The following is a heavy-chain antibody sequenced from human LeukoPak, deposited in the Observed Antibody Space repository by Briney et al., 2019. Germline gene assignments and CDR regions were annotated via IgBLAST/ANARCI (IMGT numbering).Heavy chain of an antibody. CDR1: GFTFSDYY. CDR2: ISSSGSTI. Sequence: GGSLRLSCAVSGFTFSDYYMSWIRQAPGKGLEWVSYISSSGSTIYYADSVKGRFTISRDNAKNSLYLQMNSLRAEDTAVYYCARVDKDYPYYFDYWGQGTLVTVSS. CDR3: ARVDKDYPYYFDY. J-gene: IGHJ4*02. D-gene: IGHD2-2*03. V-gene: IGHV3-11*01.